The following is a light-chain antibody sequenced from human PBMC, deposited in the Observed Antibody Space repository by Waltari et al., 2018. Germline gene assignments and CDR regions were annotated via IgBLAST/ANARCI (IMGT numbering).Light chain of an antibody. V-gene: IGLV4-69*01. J-gene: IGLJ3*02. CDR1: RGHTHNI. Sequence: QLVLTQSPSASAPLGASVKLTCTLSRGHTHNIHAWPQQHPKKGPRYLMKVNSDGSHNKGDKIPERFSGSSSGAERYLTISSLQSEDEADYYCQTGGHGTWVFGGGTKLTVL. CDR2: VNSDGSH. CDR3: QTGGHGTWV.